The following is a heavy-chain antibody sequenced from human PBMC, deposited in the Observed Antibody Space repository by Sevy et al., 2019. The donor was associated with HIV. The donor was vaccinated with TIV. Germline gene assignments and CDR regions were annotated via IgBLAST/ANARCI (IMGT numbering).Heavy chain of an antibody. V-gene: IGHV3-23*01. CDR2: ISGSGGCT. J-gene: IGHJ6*02. CDR3: AKGVAEGDYYYYGTDV. CDR1: GFTFSSYA. D-gene: IGHD6-13*01. Sequence: GGSLRLSCTASGFTFSSYAMSWVRQAPGKGLEWVSAISGSGGCTYYADSVKGRFTISRVNSKNTLYLQMNSLRAEDTAVYYCAKGVAEGDYYYYGTDVWGQGTTVTVSS.